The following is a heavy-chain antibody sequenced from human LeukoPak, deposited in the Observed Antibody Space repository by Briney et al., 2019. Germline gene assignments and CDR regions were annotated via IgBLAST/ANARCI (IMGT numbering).Heavy chain of an antibody. CDR3: ATLRYCSGGSCFAKYFQH. D-gene: IGHD2-15*01. CDR1: GGSISTYY. V-gene: IGHV4-59*08. CDR2: IYYSGST. J-gene: IGHJ1*01. Sequence: SETLSLTCTVSGGSISTYYWSWIRQPPGKGLEWIGYIYYSGSTGYNPSLKSRVTISVDTSKNQFSLKLTSVTAADTAMYYCATLRYCSGGSCFAKYFQHWGQGTLVTVSS.